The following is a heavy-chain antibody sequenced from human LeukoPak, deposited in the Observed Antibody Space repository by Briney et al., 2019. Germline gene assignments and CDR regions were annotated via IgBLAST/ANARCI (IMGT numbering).Heavy chain of an antibody. CDR3: ARGVLHDSSGYPFDY. J-gene: IGHJ4*02. CDR2: IYTSGRT. Sequence: SETLSLTCAVSGGSIRYYFWSWIRQPPGKGLEWTGCIYTSGRTNYNPSLKSRVTISVDTSKNQFSLNLSSVTAIDTAVYYCARGVLHDSSGYPFDYWGRGTLVTVSS. D-gene: IGHD3-22*01. V-gene: IGHV4-4*09. CDR1: GGSIRYYF.